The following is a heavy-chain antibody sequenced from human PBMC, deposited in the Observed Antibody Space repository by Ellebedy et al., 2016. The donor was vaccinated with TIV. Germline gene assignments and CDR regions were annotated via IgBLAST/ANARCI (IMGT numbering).Heavy chain of an antibody. CDR3: ARVLYDYIWGSYREFDY. D-gene: IGHD3-16*02. Sequence: ASVKVSXKASRGTFSNYAISWVRQAPGQGLEWMGRVIPVFGTVNYTQKYQARVTISADESTSTAYMELSSLRSEDTAVSYCARVLYDYIWGSYREFDYWGQGTLVTVSS. V-gene: IGHV1-69*13. CDR2: VIPVFGTV. CDR1: RGTFSNYA. J-gene: IGHJ4*02.